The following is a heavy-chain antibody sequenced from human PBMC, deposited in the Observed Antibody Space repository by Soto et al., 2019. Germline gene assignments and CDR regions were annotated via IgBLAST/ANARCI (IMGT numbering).Heavy chain of an antibody. D-gene: IGHD5-18*01. CDR2: INSDGSYT. J-gene: IGHJ4*02. V-gene: IGHV3-74*01. Sequence: GGPLRLSCAASWFTFSNYWMHRVRQAPGKGLVWVSRINSDGSYTGYAESVRGRFTISRDNAKSTLYLQMNTLRAEDTAVYYCAKGGYTFAYEWGQGALVTVS. CDR1: WFTFSNYW. CDR3: AKGGYTFAYE.